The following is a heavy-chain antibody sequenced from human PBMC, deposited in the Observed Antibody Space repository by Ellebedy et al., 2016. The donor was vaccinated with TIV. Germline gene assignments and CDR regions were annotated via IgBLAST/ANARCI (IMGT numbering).Heavy chain of an antibody. J-gene: IGHJ3*02. CDR1: GFSLSTSGVG. D-gene: IGHD2-15*01. CDR2: FYWDDDK. V-gene: IGHV2-5*02. Sequence: SGPTLVKPTQTLTLTCTFSGFSLSTSGVGVGWIRQPPRKALEWLALFYWDDDKRYSPSLKSRLTITKDTSKNQVVLTMTNMDPVDTATYYCAHRYCSGGTCYSDAFDIWGQGTMVTVSS. CDR3: AHRYCSGGTCYSDAFDI.